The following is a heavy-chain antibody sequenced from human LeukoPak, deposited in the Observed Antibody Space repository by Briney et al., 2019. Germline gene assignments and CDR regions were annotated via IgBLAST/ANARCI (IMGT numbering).Heavy chain of an antibody. Sequence: PSETLSLTCTVSGGSISNYHWTWIRQPAGKGLEWIGQIHTSGSTDYNPPLKSRVTMSIDTPENQVSLTMRSVTAADTAVYYCARRDYSSGWSFDKWGQGTLVTVSS. CDR2: IHTSGST. D-gene: IGHD6-19*01. V-gene: IGHV4-4*07. CDR1: GGSISNYH. J-gene: IGHJ4*02. CDR3: ARRDYSSGWSFDK.